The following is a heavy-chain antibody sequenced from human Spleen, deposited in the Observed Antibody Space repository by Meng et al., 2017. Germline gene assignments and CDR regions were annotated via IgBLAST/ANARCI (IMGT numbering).Heavy chain of an antibody. D-gene: IGHD6-19*01. V-gene: IGHV4-39*01. CDR2: IGHSGTT. CDR3: VRSSGWVRTGFDP. CDR1: GGSISTSGYY. J-gene: IGHJ5*02. Sequence: QPQLQESGPGLVKPPEALSLTCSVSGGSISTSGYYWGWIRQPPGKGLEWIGSIGHSGTTYYTPSLRRRVTVSIDTSKNQFSLEVTSVTAADTAVYYCVRSSGWVRTGFDPWGQGTLVTVSS.